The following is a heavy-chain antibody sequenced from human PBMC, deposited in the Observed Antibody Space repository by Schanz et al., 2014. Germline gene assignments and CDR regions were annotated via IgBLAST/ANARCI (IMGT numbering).Heavy chain of an antibody. V-gene: IGHV3-11*01. D-gene: IGHD7-27*01. CDR2: ISGDGTTT. CDR3: ARENLNWEAFDI. J-gene: IGHJ3*02. Sequence: QVQLVESGGGLVKPGGSLRLSCAASGFTFSDHYMAWIRQPPGEGLVSVSRISGDGTTTSYADSVKGRFTISRDNAKNSLYLEMTSLRGEDTAVYYCARENLNWEAFDIWGQGTVVTVSS. CDR1: GFTFSDHY.